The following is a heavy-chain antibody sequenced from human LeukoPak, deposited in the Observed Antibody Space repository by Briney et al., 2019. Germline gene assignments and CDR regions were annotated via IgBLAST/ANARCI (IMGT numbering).Heavy chain of an antibody. CDR2: INSDGGSA. J-gene: IGHJ3*02. V-gene: IGHV3-74*01. D-gene: IGHD3-22*01. Sequence: GGSLRLSCAASGFTFSSYWMHWVRQAPGKGLVWVSRINSDGGSADYADSVKGRFTISRDNAKNTLYLQMNSLRAEGTALYYCAPMGYDSSDNFDIWGQGTMVTVSS. CDR1: GFTFSSYW. CDR3: APMGYDSSDNFDI.